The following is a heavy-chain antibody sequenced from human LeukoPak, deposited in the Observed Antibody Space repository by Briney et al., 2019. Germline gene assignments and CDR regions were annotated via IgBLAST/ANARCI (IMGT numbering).Heavy chain of an antibody. CDR2: IYYSGST. J-gene: IGHJ6*03. Sequence: SQTLSLTCTVSGGSISSSSYYWGWIRQPPGKGLEWIGGIYYSGSTYYNPSLKSRVTISVDTSKNQFSLKLSSVTAADTAVYYCARDVSSGWSDYYYYYMDVWGKGTTVTVSS. CDR3: ARDVSSGWSDYYYYYMDV. D-gene: IGHD6-19*01. CDR1: GGSISSSSYY. V-gene: IGHV4-39*07.